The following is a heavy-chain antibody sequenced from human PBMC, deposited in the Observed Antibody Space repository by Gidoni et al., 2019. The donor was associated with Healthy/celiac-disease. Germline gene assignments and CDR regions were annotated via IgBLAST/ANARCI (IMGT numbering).Heavy chain of an antibody. J-gene: IGHJ6*04. D-gene: IGHD2-2*01. Sequence: QVQLQQWGAGLLKPSETLSLTCAVYGGSFSGYYWSCIRQPPGKGLEWIGEINHSGSTNYNPSLKSRVTISVDTSKNQFSLKLISVTAADTAVYYCARGKGDIVVVPAAIIGDYYYYGMDVWGKGTTVTVSS. CDR2: INHSGST. CDR1: GGSFSGYY. CDR3: ARGKGDIVVVPAAIIGDYYYYGMDV. V-gene: IGHV4-34*01.